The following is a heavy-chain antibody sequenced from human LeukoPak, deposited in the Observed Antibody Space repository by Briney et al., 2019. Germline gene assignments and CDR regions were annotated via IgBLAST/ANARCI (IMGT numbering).Heavy chain of an antibody. J-gene: IGHJ4*02. CDR2: INPKSGDT. Sequence: ASVKVSCKTSDFRDYYMNWVRQAPGQGLEWLGWINPKSGDTDYAQKFQGRVTMTRDTSISTAYTELSGLKPDDTAIYFCASGYSGYDLNYWGQGTQVTVSS. V-gene: IGHV1-2*02. CDR3: ASGYSGYDLNY. CDR1: DFRDYY. D-gene: IGHD5-12*01.